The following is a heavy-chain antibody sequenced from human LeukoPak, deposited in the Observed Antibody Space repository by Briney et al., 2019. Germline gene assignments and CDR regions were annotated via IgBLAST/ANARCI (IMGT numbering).Heavy chain of an antibody. V-gene: IGHV3-23*01. D-gene: IGHD3-10*01. CDR3: AKVDWFGELLWWDY. CDR1: GFTFSSYA. CDR2: TSGSDGTT. Sequence: PGGSLRLSCAASGFTFSSYAMSWDRQAPGKGLEWVSATSGSDGTTYYADSVKGRFTISRDNSKNTLYLQMDSLRAEDTAVYFCAKVDWFGELLWWDYWGQGTLVTVSS. J-gene: IGHJ4*02.